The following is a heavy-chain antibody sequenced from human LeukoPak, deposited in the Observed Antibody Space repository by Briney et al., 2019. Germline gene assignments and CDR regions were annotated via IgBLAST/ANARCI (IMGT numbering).Heavy chain of an antibody. J-gene: IGHJ4*02. CDR1: GFTFRTSG. V-gene: IGHV3-48*01. CDR3: ARDPIRGDGGNSEAY. CDR2: ISSSGTTI. D-gene: IGHD4-23*01. Sequence: PGGSLRLSCAASGFTFRTSGMNWVRQAPGKGLEWVSYISSSGTTISYAHSVKGRFTLSRDNSKNTLYLQMNSLRAEDTAVYYCARDPIRGDGGNSEAYWGQGTLVTVSS.